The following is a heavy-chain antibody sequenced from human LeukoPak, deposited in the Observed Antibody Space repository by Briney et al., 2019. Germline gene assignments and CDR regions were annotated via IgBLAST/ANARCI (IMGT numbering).Heavy chain of an antibody. V-gene: IGHV3-66*01. J-gene: IGHJ4*02. CDR1: GFTVSSSY. CDR3: AKWLDSSSWPIFDY. CDR2: IYSGGGT. D-gene: IGHD6-13*01. Sequence: GGSLRLSCAASGFTVSSSYMNWVRQAPGKGLEWVSLIYSGGGTYYADSVKGRFTISRDNSKNTLYLQMNSLRAEDTAVYYCAKWLDSSSWPIFDYWGQGSLVTVSS.